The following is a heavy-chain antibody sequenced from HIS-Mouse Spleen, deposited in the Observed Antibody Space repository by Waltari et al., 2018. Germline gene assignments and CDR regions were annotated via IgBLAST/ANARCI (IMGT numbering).Heavy chain of an antibody. Sequence: EVQLVESGGGLVQPGGSLRLSCAASGFTFSSYSMNWVRQAPGKGVRWVSYISSSSSTIYYAESVKGRFTISRDNAKNSLYLQMNSLRAEDTAVYYCARGASGSYYLVSVSDYWGQGTLVTVSS. V-gene: IGHV3-48*01. CDR2: ISSSSSTI. CDR3: ARGASGSYYLVSVSDY. J-gene: IGHJ4*02. CDR1: GFTFSSYS. D-gene: IGHD1-26*01.